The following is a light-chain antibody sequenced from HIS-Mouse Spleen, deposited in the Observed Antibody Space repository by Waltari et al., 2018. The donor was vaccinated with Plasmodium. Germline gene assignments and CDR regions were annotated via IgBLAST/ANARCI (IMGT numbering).Light chain of an antibody. CDR2: EVS. Sequence: QSALTQPPSASGSPGQSVTIPCTGTSSDGGGYKYVSWYQQHPGKAPKHMIYEVSKRPSGVPDRFSGSKSGNTASLTVSGLQAEDEADYYCSSYAGSNNLVFGGGTKLTVL. J-gene: IGLJ2*01. V-gene: IGLV2-8*01. CDR1: SSDGGGYKY. CDR3: SSYAGSNNLV.